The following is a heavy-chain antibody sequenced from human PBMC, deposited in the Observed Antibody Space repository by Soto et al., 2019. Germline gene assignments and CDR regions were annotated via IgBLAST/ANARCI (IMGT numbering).Heavy chain of an antibody. Sequence: VGSLRLSCAASGFTFSSYAMSWVRQAPGNGLEWVSAISGSGGSTYYADSVKGRFTISRDNSKNTLYLQMNSLRAEDTAVYYCAKDLLSYYDSSGPAHHDAFDIWGQGTMVTVSS. D-gene: IGHD3-22*01. J-gene: IGHJ3*02. CDR2: ISGSGGST. CDR1: GFTFSSYA. V-gene: IGHV3-23*01. CDR3: AKDLLSYYDSSGPAHHDAFDI.